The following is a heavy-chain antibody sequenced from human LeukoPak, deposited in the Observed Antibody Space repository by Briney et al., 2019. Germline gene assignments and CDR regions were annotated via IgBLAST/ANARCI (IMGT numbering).Heavy chain of an antibody. J-gene: IGHJ6*03. CDR1: GGSISSSSYY. Sequence: PSETLSLTCTVSGGSISSSSYYWGWIRQPPGKGLEWIGSIYYSGSTYYNPSLKSRVTISVDTSKNQFSLKLSSVTAADTAVYYCARLTRTSGFGVVIYMDVWGKGTTVTVSS. V-gene: IGHV4-39*01. CDR2: IYYSGST. CDR3: ARLTRTSGFGVVIYMDV. D-gene: IGHD3-3*01.